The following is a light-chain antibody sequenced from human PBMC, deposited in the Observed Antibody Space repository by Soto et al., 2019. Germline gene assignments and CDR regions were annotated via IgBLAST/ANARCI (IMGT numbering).Light chain of an antibody. J-gene: IGKJ1*01. CDR2: DAS. V-gene: IGKV1-5*01. CDR1: QSISSW. Sequence: DIQMTHSPSTLSASVGDRVTIACRASQSISSWLAWYQQKPGKAPKLLIYDASSLESGVPSRFSGSGSGTEFTLTISSLQPEDFATYYCQQYYSYPRTFGQGTKVDIK. CDR3: QQYYSYPRT.